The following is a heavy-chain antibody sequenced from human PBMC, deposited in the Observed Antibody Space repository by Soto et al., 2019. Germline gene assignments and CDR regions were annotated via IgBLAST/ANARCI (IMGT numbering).Heavy chain of an antibody. CDR1: GGSISSYY. J-gene: IGHJ3*02. CDR2: IYYSGGT. CDR3: ARGLISGYYLYDAFDI. V-gene: IGHV4-59*01. Sequence: QVQLQESGPGLVKPSETLSLICTVSGGSISSYYWSWIRQPPGKGLEWIGYIYYSGGTNYNPSLTSRLTISVDTSKNQFSLKLSSVTAADTAVYYCARGLISGYYLYDAFDIWGQGTMVTVSS. D-gene: IGHD3-22*01.